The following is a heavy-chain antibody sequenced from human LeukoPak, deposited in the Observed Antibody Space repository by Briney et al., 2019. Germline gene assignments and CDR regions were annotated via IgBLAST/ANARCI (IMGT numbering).Heavy chain of an antibody. CDR1: GGSISSGGYY. V-gene: IGHV4-31*03. J-gene: IGHJ6*02. D-gene: IGHD3-3*01. CDR2: IYYSGST. CDR3: ARDSLRITIFGVVIPSPYGMDV. Sequence: PSQTLSLTCTVSGGSISSGGYYWSWIRQHPGKGLEWIGYIYYSGSTYYNPFLKSRVTISVDTSKNQFSLKLSSVTAADTAVYYCARDSLRITIFGVVIPSPYGMDVWGQGTTVTVSS.